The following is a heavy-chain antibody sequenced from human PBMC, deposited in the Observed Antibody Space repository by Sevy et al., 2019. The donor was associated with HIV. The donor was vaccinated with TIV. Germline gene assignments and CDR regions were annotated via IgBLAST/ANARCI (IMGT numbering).Heavy chain of an antibody. CDR3: TRAYCSGGSCYGWFDP. D-gene: IGHD2-15*01. CDR1: GFTFGDYA. V-gene: IGHV3-49*03. Sequence: GGSLRLSCTASGFTFGDYAMSWFRQAPGKGLEWVGFIRSKAYGGTTEYAASGKGRFTISRDDSTCIAYLQMNSLKTADTAVYYCTRAYCSGGSCYGWFDPWGQGTLVTVSS. CDR2: IRSKAYGGTT. J-gene: IGHJ5*02.